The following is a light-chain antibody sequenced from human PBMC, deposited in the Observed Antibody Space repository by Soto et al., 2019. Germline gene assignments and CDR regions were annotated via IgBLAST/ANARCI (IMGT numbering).Light chain of an antibody. J-gene: IGLJ2*01. CDR3: SSYTSSSTLVV. CDR1: SSDVGGYNY. CDR2: EVS. Sequence: QSVLTQPASVSGSPGQSITISCTGTSSDVGGYNYVSWYQQHPSKAPKFMIYEVSNRPSGVSNRFSGSKSGNTASLTISGLQAEDEADYYCSSYTSSSTLVVFGGGTKLTVL. V-gene: IGLV2-14*01.